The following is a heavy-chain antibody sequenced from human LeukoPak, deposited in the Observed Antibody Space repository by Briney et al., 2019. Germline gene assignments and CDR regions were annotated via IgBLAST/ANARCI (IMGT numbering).Heavy chain of an antibody. CDR3: AREATFEGLADY. D-gene: IGHD3-9*01. CDR1: GFTVSSNY. Sequence: GGSLRLSCAASGFTVSSNYMSWVRQAPGKGLEWVSVIYSDGNTYYADSVKGRFTISRDNSKNMLYLQMNSLRAEDTAVYYCAREATFEGLADYWGQGTLVTVSS. J-gene: IGHJ4*02. CDR2: IYSDGNT. V-gene: IGHV3-53*01.